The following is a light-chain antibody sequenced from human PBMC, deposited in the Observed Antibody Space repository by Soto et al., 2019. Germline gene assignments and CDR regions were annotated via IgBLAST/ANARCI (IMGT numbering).Light chain of an antibody. Sequence: SVLTQPHSVTGSPGHSVAISGSGTSLDVGGYNYVSWYQQHPGKAPKLIIFDVNKRPSGVPDRFSGSKSGSTASLTISGLQAEDEADYYCCSYGGSFYVVGTGTKVTVL. CDR3: CSYGGSFYV. CDR1: SLDVGGYNY. CDR2: DVN. V-gene: IGLV2-11*01. J-gene: IGLJ1*01.